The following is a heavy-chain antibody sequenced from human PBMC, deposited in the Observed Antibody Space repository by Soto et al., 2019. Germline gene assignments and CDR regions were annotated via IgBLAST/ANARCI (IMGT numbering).Heavy chain of an antibody. CDR3: TPRKCSGTSCLDY. Sequence: EVQLVESGGGLVQPGGSLKLSCAASGFTFSDSNIHWVRQASGKGLEWVGRIKSKANGYATAYAASLKGRFTISRXXSKTAYLQMNSLKTEDTAVYYCTPRKCSGTSCLDYWGQGTLVTVSS. J-gene: IGHJ4*02. D-gene: IGHD2-2*01. CDR2: IKSKANGYAT. CDR1: GFTFSDSN. V-gene: IGHV3-73*02.